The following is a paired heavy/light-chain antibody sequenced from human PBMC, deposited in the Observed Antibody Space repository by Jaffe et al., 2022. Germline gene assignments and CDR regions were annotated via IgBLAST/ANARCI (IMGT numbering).Light chain of an antibody. CDR1: SSNIGSNY. Sequence: QSVLAQPPSASGTPGQRVTISCSGSSSNIGSNYVYWYQQLPGTAPKLLIYRNNQRPSGVPDRFSGSKSGTSASLAISGLRSEDEADYYCASWDDSPSGHLVFGGGTKLTVL. CDR2: RNN. J-gene: IGLJ2*01. V-gene: IGLV1-47*01. CDR3: ASWDDSPSGHLV.
Heavy chain of an antibody. CDR2: ILGSGIST. CDR3: AKDHHDYSVNGGFDY. Sequence: EVQLLESGGGLVQPGGSLRLSCAASGFTFNNYAMTWVRQAPGKGLEWVSAILGSGISTYYADSVKGRFTISRDNSKNTLYLQMDSLRADDTAIYYCAKDHHDYSVNGGFDYWGQGTLVTVSS. V-gene: IGHV3-23*01. CDR1: GFTFNNYA. D-gene: IGHD4-4*01. J-gene: IGHJ4*02.